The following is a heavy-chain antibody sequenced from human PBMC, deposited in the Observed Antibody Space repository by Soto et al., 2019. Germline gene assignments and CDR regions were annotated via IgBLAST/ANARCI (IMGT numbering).Heavy chain of an antibody. Sequence: QVQLVQSGAEVKKPGASVKVSCKASGYTFTSYGISWVRQAPGQGLEWMGWISAYNGNTNYAQELQDRVPMTTDTSTSTAYMELRSLRSDDTAVYYCARVVPAAMLPGPTGVDSDYWGQGTLVTVSS. J-gene: IGHJ4*02. D-gene: IGHD2-2*01. V-gene: IGHV1-18*01. CDR1: GYTFTSYG. CDR3: ARVVPAAMLPGPTGVDSDY. CDR2: ISAYNGNT.